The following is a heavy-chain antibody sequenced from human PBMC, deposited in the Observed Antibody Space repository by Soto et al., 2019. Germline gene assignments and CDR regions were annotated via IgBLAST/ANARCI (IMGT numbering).Heavy chain of an antibody. D-gene: IGHD6-19*01. CDR1: GFTFDDYA. CDR2: ISWNSGSI. CDR3: AKDEQEVAGPGVYFDL. J-gene: IGHJ2*01. V-gene: IGHV3-9*01. Sequence: EVQLVESGGGLVQPGRSLRLSCAASGFTFDDYAMHWVRQAPGKGLEWVSGISWNSGSIGYADSVKGRFTISRDNAKNSLYLQMNSLRAEDTALYYCAKDEQEVAGPGVYFDLWGRGTLVTVSS.